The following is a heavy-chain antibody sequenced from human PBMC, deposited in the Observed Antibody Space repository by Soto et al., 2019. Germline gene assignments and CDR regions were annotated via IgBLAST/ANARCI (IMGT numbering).Heavy chain of an antibody. CDR3: ARGHTEFDF. Sequence: ESGGGVVQPGRFLRLSCEASGFIFSTYTMHWVRQAPGKGLEWVAVIWYDGSIKYYTDSVKGRFTVSRDNSKNTLYLQMNSLRADDTAVYYCARGHTEFDFWGQGTLVAVSS. CDR1: GFIFSTYT. CDR2: IWYDGSIK. V-gene: IGHV3-33*01. D-gene: IGHD4-17*01. J-gene: IGHJ4*02.